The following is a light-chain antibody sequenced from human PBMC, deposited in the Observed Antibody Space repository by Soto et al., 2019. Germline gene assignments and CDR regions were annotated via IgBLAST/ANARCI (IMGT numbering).Light chain of an antibody. CDR2: DAS. J-gene: IGKJ5*01. V-gene: IGKV3-11*01. Sequence: EVVLTQSPATLSLSPGERATLSCMASQSVSRFLAWYQQKPGQAPRLLIFDASNRATGIPARFSASGSGTDFPLTISSLESEDSAVYYCQQRSDWPITFGQGTRLDI. CDR3: QQRSDWPIT. CDR1: QSVSRF.